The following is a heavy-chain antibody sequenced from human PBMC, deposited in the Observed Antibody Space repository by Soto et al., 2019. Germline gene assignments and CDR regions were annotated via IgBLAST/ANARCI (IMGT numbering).Heavy chain of an antibody. D-gene: IGHD3-10*01. CDR1: GFTFSSYA. V-gene: IGHV3-23*01. J-gene: IGHJ5*02. CDR3: AKELSTVWRFGDSERSERGFDP. CDR2: ISGSGGST. Sequence: EVQLLESGGGLVQPGGSLRLSCAASGFTFSSYAMSWVRQAPGKGLEWVSAISGSGGSTYYADSVKGRFTISRDNSKNTLYLQMNSLRAEDTAVYYCAKELSTVWRFGDSERSERGFDPWGQGTLVTVSS.